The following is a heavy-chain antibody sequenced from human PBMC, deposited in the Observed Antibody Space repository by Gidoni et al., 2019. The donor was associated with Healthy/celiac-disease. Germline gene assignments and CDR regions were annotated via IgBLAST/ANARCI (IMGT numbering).Heavy chain of an antibody. CDR3: ARDGASPYYDFWSGYYPYFDY. CDR2: ISSSSSYI. V-gene: IGHV3-21*01. CDR1: GFTFSSSS. D-gene: IGHD3-3*01. J-gene: IGHJ4*02. Sequence: EVQLVESGGGLVKPGGSLRLSCSASGFTFSSSSMHWVRQAPGKGLEWVSSISSSSSYIYYADSVKGRFTISRDNAKNSLYLQMNSLRAEDTAVYYCARDGASPYYDFWSGYYPYFDYWGQGTLVTVSS.